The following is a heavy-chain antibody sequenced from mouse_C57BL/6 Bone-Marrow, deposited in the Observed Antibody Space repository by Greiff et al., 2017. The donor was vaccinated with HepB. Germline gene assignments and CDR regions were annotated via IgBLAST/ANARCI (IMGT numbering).Heavy chain of an antibody. D-gene: IGHD1-1*01. V-gene: IGHV1-26*01. CDR2: INPNNGGT. CDR1: GYTFTDYY. Sequence: VQLQQSGPELVKPGASVKISCKASGYTFTDYYMNWVKQSHGKSLEWIGDINPNNGGTSYNQKFKGKATLTVDKSSSTAYMELRSLTSEDSAVYYCARYYYEYFDVWGKGTTVTVSS. CDR3: ARYYYEYFDV. J-gene: IGHJ1*03.